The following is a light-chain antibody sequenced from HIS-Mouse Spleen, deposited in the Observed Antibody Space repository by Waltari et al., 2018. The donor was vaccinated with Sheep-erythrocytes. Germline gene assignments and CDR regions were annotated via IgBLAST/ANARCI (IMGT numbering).Light chain of an antibody. J-gene: IGLJ3*02. CDR3: AAWDDSLSVGV. Sequence: QSVLTQPPSASGTPGQRVTISCSGSSSNIGSNYVYWYQQLPGTAPKLLIYRNNHRPSGVPDRVSGSKSGTSASLAISGLRSEDEADYYCAAWDDSLSVGVFGGGTKLTVL. V-gene: IGLV1-47*01. CDR1: SSNIGSNY. CDR2: RNN.